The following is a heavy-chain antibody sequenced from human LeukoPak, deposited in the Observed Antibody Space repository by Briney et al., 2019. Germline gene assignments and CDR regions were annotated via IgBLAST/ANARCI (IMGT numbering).Heavy chain of an antibody. CDR2: IYSGGST. J-gene: IGHJ6*02. V-gene: IGHV3-66*01. D-gene: IGHD2-21*02. Sequence: PGGSLRLSCAASGFTVSSNYMSWVRQAPGKGLEWVSVIYSGGSTYYVDSVKGRFTISRDNSKNTLYLQMNSLGAEDTAVYYCARDPPYCGGDCMASEYGMDVWGQGTTVTVSS. CDR3: ARDPPYCGGDCMASEYGMDV. CDR1: GFTVSSNY.